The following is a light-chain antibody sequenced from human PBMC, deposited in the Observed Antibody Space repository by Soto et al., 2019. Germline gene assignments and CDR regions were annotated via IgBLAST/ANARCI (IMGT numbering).Light chain of an antibody. CDR3: SSYTTSTSTHV. CDR1: GSDFGGNNY. Sequence: QSALTQPASVSGSPGQSLTISCTGTGSDFGGNNYVSWYQQHPGTAPKLMISYVSNRPSGVPNRFSGSKSGNTASLTISGLQDDDEDAYYCSSYTTSTSTHVFGSGTKLTVL. V-gene: IGLV2-14*03. CDR2: YVS. J-gene: IGLJ1*01.